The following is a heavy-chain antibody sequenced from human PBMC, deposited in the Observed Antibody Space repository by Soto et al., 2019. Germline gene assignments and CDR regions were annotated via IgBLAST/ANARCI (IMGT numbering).Heavy chain of an antibody. CDR3: VRRPDNVDVLTGRSGYNDY. V-gene: IGHV1-8*01. J-gene: IGHJ4*02. CDR2: MNPNSGKT. CDR1: GYTFTNYD. D-gene: IGHD3-9*01. Sequence: QVQLVQSGAEVQEPGASLKVSCKASGYTFTNYDINWVRHVTGQGLEWMGWMNPNSGKTGSAQKFQGRVTMTRDTAINPAYMELSSLRSEDTAVYYCVRRPDNVDVLTGRSGYNDYWVQCTLVTVSS.